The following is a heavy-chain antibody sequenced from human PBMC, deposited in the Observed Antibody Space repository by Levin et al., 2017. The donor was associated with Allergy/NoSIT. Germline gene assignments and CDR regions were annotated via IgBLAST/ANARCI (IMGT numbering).Heavy chain of an antibody. CDR2: IDPNSGVT. CDR1: GYTFTASH. J-gene: IGHJ6*03. V-gene: IGHV1-2*06. Sequence: ASVKVSCKASGYTFTASHVHWVRQAPGQGLEWMGRIDPNSGVTVYAQNFQGRVTMTWDTSISTAYMELSILRSDDTAVFYCASEYYMDVWGKGTTVTVSS. CDR3: ASEYYMDV.